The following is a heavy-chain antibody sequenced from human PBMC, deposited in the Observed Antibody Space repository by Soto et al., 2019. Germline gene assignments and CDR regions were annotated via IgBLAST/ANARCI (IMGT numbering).Heavy chain of an antibody. V-gene: IGHV4-39*01. J-gene: IGHJ6*02. Sequence: SETLSLTCSVWGGFVSRRSYSWGWIRQSPGKGLEWIGTMYSSENTYYNPSLLSRVTISVDTSKNEFSLRLSSVTAADTAVYYCARLNGYCISTNCHGYYGMDVWGQGTTVTVSS. CDR3: ARLNGYCISTNCHGYYGMDV. CDR1: GGFVSRRSYS. D-gene: IGHD2-2*03. CDR2: MYSSENT.